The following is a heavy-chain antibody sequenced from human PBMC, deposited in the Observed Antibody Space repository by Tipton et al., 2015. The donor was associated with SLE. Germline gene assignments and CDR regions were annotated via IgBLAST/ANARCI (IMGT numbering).Heavy chain of an antibody. CDR2: ISYDGSNK. D-gene: IGHD2-21*01. CDR1: GLTFSTYA. Sequence: SLRLSCAASGLTFSTYAMHWVRQAPGKGLEWVAVISYDGSNKHYADSVKGRFTISRDNSKNTLYLQMNSLRAEDTAVYYCASSLLLNYFDYWGQGTLVTVSS. CDR3: ASSLLLNYFDY. V-gene: IGHV3-30*04. J-gene: IGHJ4*02.